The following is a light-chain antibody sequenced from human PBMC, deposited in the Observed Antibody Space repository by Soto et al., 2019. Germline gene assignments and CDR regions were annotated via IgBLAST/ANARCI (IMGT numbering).Light chain of an antibody. V-gene: IGKV3-15*01. J-gene: IGKJ1*01. CDR2: GAS. CDR1: QDISTN. Sequence: EIVITQSPATLSVSPGERATLSCRASQDISTNLAWYQQKPGQAPRLLIYGASTRATGIPARFSGSGSGTEFTLTISSLQSEDFAVYYCQQYDNWLRTFGQGTKVDSK. CDR3: QQYDNWLRT.